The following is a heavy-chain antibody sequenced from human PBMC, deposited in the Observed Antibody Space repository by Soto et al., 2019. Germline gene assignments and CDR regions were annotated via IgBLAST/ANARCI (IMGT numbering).Heavy chain of an antibody. CDR3: ARGMSEEQKFYYFDY. J-gene: IGHJ4*02. CDR2: IGGNKGNT. D-gene: IGHD3-3*01. Sequence: ASVKVSCKASGYTFTNYGVSWVRQAPGQGLEWMGWIGGNKGNTNYAQKLQGRVTLTTDTSTSTAYLKLRSVTAADTAVYYCARGMSEEQKFYYFDYWGQGALVTVSS. V-gene: IGHV1-18*01. CDR1: GYTFTNYG.